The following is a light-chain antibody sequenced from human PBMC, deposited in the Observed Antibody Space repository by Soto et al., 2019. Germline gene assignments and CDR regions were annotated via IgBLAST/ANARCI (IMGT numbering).Light chain of an antibody. CDR3: NSYRAHRNLKL. J-gene: IGLJ1*01. CDR1: NTDIGGYNY. Sequence: QSLLTQPDSVSASLGESITISCTGTNTDIGGYNYVSWYQQHPGKAPKLVIYDVTSRPSGIPNRFSGSKSSFPASLTISGLQAVNDTHYFCNSYRAHRNLKLFGIGTKVPVL. V-gene: IGLV2-14*03. CDR2: DVT.